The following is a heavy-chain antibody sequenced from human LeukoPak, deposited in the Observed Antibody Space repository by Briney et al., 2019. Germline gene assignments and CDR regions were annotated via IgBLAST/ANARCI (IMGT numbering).Heavy chain of an antibody. CDR3: VRVGYDSSGYYCDY. V-gene: IGHV3-21*01. J-gene: IGHJ4*02. Sequence: GGSLRLSCAASGFTFSSYSMNWVRQAPGKGLEWVSSISISSSYIYYIDSVKGRFTISRDNAKNSLYLQMNSLRAEDTALYYCVRVGYDSSGYYCDYWGQGTLVTVSS. CDR2: ISISSSYI. CDR1: GFTFSSYS. D-gene: IGHD3-22*01.